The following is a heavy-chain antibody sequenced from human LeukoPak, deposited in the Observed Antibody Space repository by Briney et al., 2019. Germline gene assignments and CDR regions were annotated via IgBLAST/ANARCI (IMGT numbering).Heavy chain of an antibody. Sequence: GGSLRLSCAASGFTFSSYGMHWVRQAPGEGLDWVAFIRSDGSNKWYADSVKGRFTISRDNSENTLYLQMNSLRAEDTAVYYCAKSSAAAGTRFDPWGQGTLVTVSS. D-gene: IGHD6-13*01. V-gene: IGHV3-30*02. J-gene: IGHJ5*02. CDR3: AKSSAAAGTRFDP. CDR2: IRSDGSNK. CDR1: GFTFSSYG.